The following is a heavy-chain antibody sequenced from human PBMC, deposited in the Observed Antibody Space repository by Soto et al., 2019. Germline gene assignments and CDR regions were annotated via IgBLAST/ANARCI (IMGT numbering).Heavy chain of an antibody. Sequence: SETLSLTCTVSGGSISSYYWSWIRQPPGKGLEWIGYIYYSGSTNYNPSLKSRVTISVDTSKNQFSLKLSSVTAADKAVYYCARQYSSSSGPDDYYYYYYMDVWGKATTVTVSS. CDR1: GGSISSYY. CDR3: ARQYSSSSGPDDYYYYYYMDV. J-gene: IGHJ6*03. D-gene: IGHD6-6*01. CDR2: IYYSGST. V-gene: IGHV4-59*01.